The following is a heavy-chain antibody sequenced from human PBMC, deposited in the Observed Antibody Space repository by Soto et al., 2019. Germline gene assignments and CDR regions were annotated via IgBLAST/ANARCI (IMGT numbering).Heavy chain of an antibody. V-gene: IGHV3-43*01. D-gene: IGHD4-4*01. CDR2: ISWDGGST. CDR1: GFTFDDYT. J-gene: IGHJ6*02. CDR3: ANEYYSNVPYYYYGMDV. Sequence: GGSLRLSCAASGFTFDDYTMHWVRQAPGKGLEWVSLISWDGGSTYYADSVKGRFTISRDNSKNSLYLQMNSLRTEDTAFYYCANEYYSNVPYYYYGMDVWGQGTTVTVSS.